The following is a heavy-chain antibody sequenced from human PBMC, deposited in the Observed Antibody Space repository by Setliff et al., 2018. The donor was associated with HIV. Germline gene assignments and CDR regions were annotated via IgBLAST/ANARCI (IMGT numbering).Heavy chain of an antibody. V-gene: IGHV3-7*01. CDR2: IKQDGSDM. Sequence: PGGSLRLSCVASGLPFYNYWMTWLRRAPGRGLEWVANIKQDGSDMHYIESVKGRFTIFRDNAKNSVFLQMNRLRAEDTAVYYCARVGVGATVFFDYWGQGTLVTVSS. D-gene: IGHD1-26*01. CDR1: GLPFYNYW. J-gene: IGHJ4*02. CDR3: ARVGVGATVFFDY.